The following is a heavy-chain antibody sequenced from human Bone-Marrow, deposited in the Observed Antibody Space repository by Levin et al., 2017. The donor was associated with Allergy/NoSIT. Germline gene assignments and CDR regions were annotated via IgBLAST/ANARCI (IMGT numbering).Heavy chain of an antibody. D-gene: IGHD6-19*01. J-gene: IGHJ6*02. Sequence: PSETLSLTCTVSGGSVNSGTYYWSWIRQPPGKGLEWIGYINYRGSTKYNPSLKSRVTISVDTSKNEFTLKLSSVTAADTAVYYCARNRIVVAGENDYDYGTDVWGQGTTVTVSS. CDR3: ARNRIVVAGENDYDYGTDV. V-gene: IGHV4-61*01. CDR1: GGSVNSGTYY. CDR2: INYRGST.